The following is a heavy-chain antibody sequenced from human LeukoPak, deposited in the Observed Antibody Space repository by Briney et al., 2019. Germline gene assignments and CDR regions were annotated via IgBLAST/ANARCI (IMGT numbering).Heavy chain of an antibody. V-gene: IGHV3-64D*06. Sequence: GGSLRLSCSASGFTFSSYAMHWVRQAPGKGLEYVSAISSNGGSTYYADSVKGRFTISRDNSKNTLYLQMSSLRAEDTAVYYCVRDLVEYCSSTSCYSQGRYDAFDIWGQGTMVTVSS. J-gene: IGHJ3*02. CDR1: GFTFSSYA. D-gene: IGHD2-2*01. CDR3: VRDLVEYCSSTSCYSQGRYDAFDI. CDR2: ISSNGGST.